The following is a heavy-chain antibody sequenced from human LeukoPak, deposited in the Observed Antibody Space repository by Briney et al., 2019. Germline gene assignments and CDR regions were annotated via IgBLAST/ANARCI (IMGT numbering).Heavy chain of an antibody. CDR2: IIPIFGTA. J-gene: IGHJ4*02. V-gene: IGHV1-69*05. D-gene: IGHD6-13*01. Sequence: ASVKVSCKASGGTFSSYAISWVRQAPGQGLEWMGGIIPIFGTANYAQKFQGRVTITTDESTSTAYMELSSLRSEDTAVYYCARTERGIAAAGHYWGQGTLVTVSS. CDR3: ARTERGIAAAGHY. CDR1: GGTFSSYA.